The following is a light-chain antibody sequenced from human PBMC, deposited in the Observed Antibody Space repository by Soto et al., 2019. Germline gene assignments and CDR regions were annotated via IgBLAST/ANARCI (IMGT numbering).Light chain of an antibody. CDR1: QSISTY. CDR2: DVS. J-gene: IGKJ1*01. Sequence: EIVLTQSPATLSLSPGEIATLSCRASQSISTYLAWYQQKPGQAPRLLIYDVSKRAAGVPARFSGSGSGTDFTLTISRLEPEDFAVYYCQQYGSSPWTFGQGTKVEIK. V-gene: IGKV3-20*01. CDR3: QQYGSSPWT.